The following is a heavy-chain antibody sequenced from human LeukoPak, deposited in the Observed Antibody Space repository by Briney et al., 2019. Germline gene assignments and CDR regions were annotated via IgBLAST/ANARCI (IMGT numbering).Heavy chain of an antibody. D-gene: IGHD1-1*01. J-gene: IGHJ4*02. CDR2: MNPNSGDT. CDR1: GYTFSSYD. V-gene: IGHV1-8*01. Sequence: ASVRVSCKASGYTFSSYDINWVRQAPGQGLEWMGWMNPNSGDTGYAQKFQGRVTMTRNNSIRTAYMELSSLRSEDTAVYYCAREWTTGNYNYWGQGTLVTVSS. CDR3: AREWTTGNYNY.